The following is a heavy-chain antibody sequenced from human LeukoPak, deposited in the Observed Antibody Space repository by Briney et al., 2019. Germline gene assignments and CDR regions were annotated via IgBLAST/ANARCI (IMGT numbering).Heavy chain of an antibody. V-gene: IGHV4-39*07. CDR3: ARRGVLHGYYYGMDV. D-gene: IGHD2/OR15-2a*01. CDR2: IYYSGST. J-gene: IGHJ6*02. Sequence: PSETLSLTCTVSGGSISSSSYYWGWIRQPPGKGLEWIGSIYYSGSTYYNPSLKSRVTISVDTSKNQFSLKLSSVTAADTAVYYCARRGVLHGYYYGMDVWGQGTTVTVSS. CDR1: GGSISSSSYY.